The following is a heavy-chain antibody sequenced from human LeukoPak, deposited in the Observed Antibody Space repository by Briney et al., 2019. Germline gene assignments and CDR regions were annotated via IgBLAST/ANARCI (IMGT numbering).Heavy chain of an antibody. D-gene: IGHD1-26*01. CDR1: GGSISSYY. Sequence: PSETLSLTCTVSGGSISSYYWSWIRQPPGKGLEWIGYIYHSGSTNYNPSLKSRVTISVDTSKNQFSLELSSVTAADTAVYYCARDRGGTYYDFDYWGQGTLVTVSS. V-gene: IGHV4-59*01. CDR3: ARDRGGTYYDFDY. J-gene: IGHJ4*02. CDR2: IYHSGST.